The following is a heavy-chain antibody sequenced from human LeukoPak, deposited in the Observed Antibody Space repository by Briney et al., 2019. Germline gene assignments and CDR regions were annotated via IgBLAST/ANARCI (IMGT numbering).Heavy chain of an antibody. CDR1: GYTFTSYG. CDR2: ISAYNGNT. D-gene: IGHD3-10*01. Sequence: ASVKVSCKAPGYTFTSYGISWVRQAPGQGLEWMGWISAYNGNTNYAQKLRGRVTMTTDTSTSTAYMELRSLRSDDTAVYYCARWPGPRWFGDYYFDYWGQGTLVTVSS. CDR3: ARWPGPRWFGDYYFDY. V-gene: IGHV1-18*01. J-gene: IGHJ4*02.